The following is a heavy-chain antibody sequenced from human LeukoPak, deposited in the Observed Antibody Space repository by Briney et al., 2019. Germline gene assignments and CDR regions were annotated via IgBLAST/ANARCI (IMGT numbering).Heavy chain of an antibody. CDR3: ARGVSRLDY. J-gene: IGHJ4*02. D-gene: IGHD1-1*01. CDR2: INHSGST. Sequence: SEALCLTCAVYGGSFSGYYWSWIRQPPGKGLEWIGEINHSGSTNYNPSLKSRVTISVDTSKNQFSLKLSSVTAADTAVYYCARGVSRLDYWGQGTLVTVSS. V-gene: IGHV4-34*01. CDR1: GGSFSGYY.